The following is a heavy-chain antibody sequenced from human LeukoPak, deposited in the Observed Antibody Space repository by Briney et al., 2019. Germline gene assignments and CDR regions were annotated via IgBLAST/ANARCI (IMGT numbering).Heavy chain of an antibody. D-gene: IGHD6-13*01. J-gene: IGHJ4*02. Sequence: PSETLSLTCTVSGGSISSSSYYWGWIRQPPGKGLEWIGSIYYSGSTYYNPSLKSRVTISVDTSKNQFSLKLSSVTAADTAVYYCARHSVETGIAAAGTFDFWGQGTLVPVSS. CDR1: GGSISSSSYY. V-gene: IGHV4-39*01. CDR3: ARHSVETGIAAAGTFDF. CDR2: IYYSGST.